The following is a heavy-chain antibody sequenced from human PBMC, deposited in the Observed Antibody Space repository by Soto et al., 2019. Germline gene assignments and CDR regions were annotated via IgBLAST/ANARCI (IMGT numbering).Heavy chain of an antibody. CDR2: IYYSGYT. Sequence: QVQLQESGPGLVKPSETLSLTCSVSGGSMSSYYWYWLRQPPGKGLECIGYIYYSGYTNYSPSLQSRVTMSVDTSKNHFSLKLSSVTAADTAVYYCARGDHFDSSGPFDPWGQGTLVTVSS. J-gene: IGHJ5*02. CDR3: ARGDHFDSSGPFDP. D-gene: IGHD3-22*01. V-gene: IGHV4-59*01. CDR1: GGSMSSYY.